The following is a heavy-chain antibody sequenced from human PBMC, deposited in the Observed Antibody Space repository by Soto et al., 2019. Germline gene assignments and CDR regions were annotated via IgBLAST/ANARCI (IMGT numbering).Heavy chain of an antibody. V-gene: IGHV5-51*01. J-gene: IGHJ4*02. Sequence: GESLKISCKGSGYNFAGYWIACVRQMPGKGLELMGIIYPSDSDTRYRPSFQGQVTISADKSISSAYLQWSSLRASDTAMYYCARGGVSTRTFDYGGQGTPVTVSS. CDR2: IYPSDSDT. CDR1: GYNFAGYW. D-gene: IGHD3-3*01. CDR3: ARGGVSTRTFDY.